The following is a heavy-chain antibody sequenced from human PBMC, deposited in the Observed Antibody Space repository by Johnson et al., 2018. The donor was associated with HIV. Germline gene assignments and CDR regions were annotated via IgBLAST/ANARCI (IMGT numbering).Heavy chain of an antibody. CDR1: GFTLSNYA. D-gene: IGHD4-23*01. V-gene: IGHV3-9*01. J-gene: IGHJ3*02. CDR3: AKDLLGGNKGFDAFDI. CDR2: ISWNSGSI. Sequence: VLLVESGGGVVQTGRSLRLSCAVSGFTLSNYAMHWVRQAPGMGLEWVSGISWNSGSIGYADSVEGRFTISRDNAKNSLYLQMNSLRAEDTALYYCAKDLLGGNKGFDAFDIGAKGQWSPSLQ.